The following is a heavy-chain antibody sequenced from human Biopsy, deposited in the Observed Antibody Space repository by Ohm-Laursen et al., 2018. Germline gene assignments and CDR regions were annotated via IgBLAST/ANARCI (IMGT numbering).Heavy chain of an antibody. V-gene: IGHV4-4*07. CDR2: LFTSGTT. J-gene: IGHJ4*02. Sequence: GTLSLTCTVSGGSINSYYWSWMRQPAGKGLEWVGRLFTSGTTNYSPSLNNRVTMSVDTSKNQFSLRLTSVTAADTAVYYCVRGGSGSFPFDYWGPGTLVTVSS. CDR3: VRGGSGSFPFDY. CDR1: GGSINSYY. D-gene: IGHD3-10*01.